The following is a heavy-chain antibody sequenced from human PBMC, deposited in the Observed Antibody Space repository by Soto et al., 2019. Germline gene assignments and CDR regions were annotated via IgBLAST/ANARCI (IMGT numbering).Heavy chain of an antibody. J-gene: IGHJ5*02. CDR2: IYYSGST. V-gene: IGHV4-31*03. D-gene: IGHD6-6*01. CDR1: GGSISSGGYY. Sequence: QVQLQESGPGLVKPSQTLSLTCTVSGGSISSGGYYWSWIRQHPGKGLEWIGYIYYSGSTYYNPSLKSRVIXXVXMXXNQFSLKLSSVTAADTAVYYCVRGSHSRSSNWFDPWGQGTLVTVSS. CDR3: VRGSHSRSSNWFDP.